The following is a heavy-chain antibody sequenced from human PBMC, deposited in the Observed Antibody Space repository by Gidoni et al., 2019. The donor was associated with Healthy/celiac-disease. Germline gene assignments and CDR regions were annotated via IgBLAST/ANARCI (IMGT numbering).Heavy chain of an antibody. D-gene: IGHD6-19*01. CDR1: GFTFGDYA. CDR2: IRSKAYGGTT. J-gene: IGHJ3*02. Sequence: EVQLVESGGGWVKPGRSLRLSCTASGFTFGDYAMSWFRQAPGKGLEWVGVIRSKAYGGTTEYAASVKGRFTISRDDSKSIAYLQMNSLKTEDTAVYYCTRAEAGLDAFDIWGQGTMVTVSS. CDR3: TRAEAGLDAFDI. V-gene: IGHV3-49*05.